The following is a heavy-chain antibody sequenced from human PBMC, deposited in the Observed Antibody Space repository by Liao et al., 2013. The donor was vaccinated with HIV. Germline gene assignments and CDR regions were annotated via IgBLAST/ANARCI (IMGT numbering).Heavy chain of an antibody. CDR3: ARDSMQRLYDEEDF. D-gene: IGHD2/OR15-2a*01. J-gene: IGHJ4*02. CDR1: GTSINTYY. V-gene: IGHV4-4*07. Sequence: VQLQESGPGLVKPSETLSLTCSVSGTSINTYYWGWLRQPAEKGLEWIGRIHSSGNTNYNPSLNSRVTMSIDTSKNQFSLKLSSVTAADTAVYYCARDSMQRLYDEEDFWGQGTRGHRLL. CDR2: IHSSGNT.